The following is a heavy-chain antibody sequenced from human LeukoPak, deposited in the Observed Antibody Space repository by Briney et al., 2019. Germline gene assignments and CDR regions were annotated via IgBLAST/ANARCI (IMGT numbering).Heavy chain of an antibody. CDR1: GGTFSSYA. Sequence: ASVKVSCKASGGTFSSYAISWVRQAPEQGLEWMGGIIPIFGTANYAQKFQGRVTITADESTSTAYMELSSLRSEDTAVYYCARMVSKNCVGDCYNNWFDPWGQGTLVTVSS. CDR2: IIPIFGTA. V-gene: IGHV1-69*13. CDR3: ARMVSKNCVGDCYNNWFDP. D-gene: IGHD2-21*02. J-gene: IGHJ5*02.